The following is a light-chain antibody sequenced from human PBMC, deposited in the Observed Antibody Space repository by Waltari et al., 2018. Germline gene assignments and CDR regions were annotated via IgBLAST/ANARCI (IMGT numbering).Light chain of an antibody. CDR3: CSYAVGAIYV. Sequence: QSALTQPASVSGSPGQSITISCTGTRSDFGSYNLVSWYQQHPGKAPKLMIYEGSNRPSGISHRFSGSKSGNTASLTISGLQAEDEADYYCCSYAVGAIYVFGTGTKVTVL. CDR2: EGS. J-gene: IGLJ1*01. CDR1: RSDFGSYNL. V-gene: IGLV2-23*01.